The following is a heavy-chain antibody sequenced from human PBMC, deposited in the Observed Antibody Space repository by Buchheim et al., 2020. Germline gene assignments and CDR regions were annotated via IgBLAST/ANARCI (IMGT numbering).Heavy chain of an antibody. J-gene: IGHJ5*02. CDR2: ISTSSAYT. CDR1: GFIFSDYY. Sequence: QVRLVESGGGLVKPGGSLRLSCAASGFIFSDYYMSWIRRTPGKGLEWLAPISTSSAYTYYTDSVKGRFTISRDNAKNSLYLQMNSLRVEDSAIYYCARDLTGTYWFDPWGQGTL. D-gene: IGHD1-7*01. CDR3: ARDLTGTYWFDP. V-gene: IGHV3-11*06.